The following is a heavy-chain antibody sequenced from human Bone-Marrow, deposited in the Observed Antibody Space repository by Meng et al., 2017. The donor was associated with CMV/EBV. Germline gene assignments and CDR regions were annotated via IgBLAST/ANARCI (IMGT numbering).Heavy chain of an antibody. CDR1: GYTFTSYY. D-gene: IGHD4-17*01. Sequence: QLHSLQSGARVKKTGALVKVSSKASGYTFTSYYMHWVRQAPGQGLEWMGIINPSGGSTSYAQKFQGRVTMTRDTSTSTVYMELSSLRSEDTAVYYCAGEGLRGPFDYWGQGTLVTVSS. CDR3: AGEGLRGPFDY. CDR2: INPSGGST. J-gene: IGHJ4*02. V-gene: IGHV1-46*01.